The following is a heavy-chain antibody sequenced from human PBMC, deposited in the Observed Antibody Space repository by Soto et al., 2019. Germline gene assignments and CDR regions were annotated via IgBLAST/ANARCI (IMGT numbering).Heavy chain of an antibody. D-gene: IGHD5-18*01. CDR3: ARDQAGCLVDTASHFFDY. Sequence: QVQLVESGGGVVQPGRSLRLSCAASGFTFSSYGMHWVRQAPGKGLEWVAVIWYDGSNKYYADSVKGRFTISRDNSKNSLYLQMNSLRAEDTAVYYCARDQAGCLVDTASHFFDYWGQGNLVTVSS. J-gene: IGHJ4*02. CDR1: GFTFSSYG. CDR2: IWYDGSNK. V-gene: IGHV3-33*01.